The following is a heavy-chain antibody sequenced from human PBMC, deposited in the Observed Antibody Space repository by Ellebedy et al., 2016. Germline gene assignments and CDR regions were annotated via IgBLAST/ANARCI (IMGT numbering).Heavy chain of an antibody. V-gene: IGHV3-30*18. CDR3: AKDHTDGGDL. CDR1: GFTFSSYG. Sequence: GESLKISXAASGFTFSSYGMHWVRQAPGKGLEWVAVISYDGSNKYYADSVKGRFTISRDNSKNTLYLQMNSLRAEDTAVYYCAKDHTDGGDLWGRGTLVTVSS. D-gene: IGHD4-23*01. CDR2: ISYDGSNK. J-gene: IGHJ2*01.